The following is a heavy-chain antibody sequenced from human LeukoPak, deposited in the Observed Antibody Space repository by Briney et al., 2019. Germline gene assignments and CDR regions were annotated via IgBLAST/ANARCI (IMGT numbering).Heavy chain of an antibody. V-gene: IGHV4-59*08. D-gene: IGHD1-26*01. CDR3: ARHGGGGESYPRVFDY. CDR2: IYYSGST. Sequence: SETLSHTCGVYGGSFNAYYWSWIRQPPGKGLEWIGYIYYSGSTNYNPSLKSRVTISVDTSKNQFSLKLSSVTAADTAMYYCARHGGGGESYPRVFDYWGRRNLVTVSS. J-gene: IGHJ4*02. CDR1: GGSFNAYY.